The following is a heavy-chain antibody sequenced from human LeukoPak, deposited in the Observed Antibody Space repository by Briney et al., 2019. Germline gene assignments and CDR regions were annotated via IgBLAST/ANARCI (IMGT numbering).Heavy chain of an antibody. CDR1: GFTFRRFW. CDR2: VNSDGSST. J-gene: IGHJ4*02. Sequence: GSLRLSCAASGFTFRRFWMHWVRQAPGKGLVWVSRVNSDGSSTSYADSVKGRFTISRDNAKNTMYLQMNSLRAEDTAVYYCARVYYYDTTGYYYWGQGTLVTVSS. V-gene: IGHV3-74*01. CDR3: ARVYYYDTTGYYY. D-gene: IGHD3-22*01.